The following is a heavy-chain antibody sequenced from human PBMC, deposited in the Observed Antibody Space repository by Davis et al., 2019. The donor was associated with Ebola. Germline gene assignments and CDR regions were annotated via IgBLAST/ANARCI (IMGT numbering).Heavy chain of an antibody. D-gene: IGHD4-23*01. CDR3: ARTGVTTVVIGDWYFDL. CDR1: GYTFTGYY. Sequence: ASVKVSCKASGYTFTGYYMHWVRQAPGQGLDWMGWINPNSGGTNYAQKFQGWVTMTRDTSISTAYMELSRLRSDDTAVYYCARTGVTTVVIGDWYFDLWGRGTLVTVSS. J-gene: IGHJ2*01. CDR2: INPNSGGT. V-gene: IGHV1-2*04.